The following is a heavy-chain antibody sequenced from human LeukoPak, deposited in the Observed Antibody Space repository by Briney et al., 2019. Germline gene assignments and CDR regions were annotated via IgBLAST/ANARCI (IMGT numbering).Heavy chain of an antibody. CDR2: IYTSGST. J-gene: IGHJ5*02. D-gene: IGHD2-2*01. CDR1: GGSISSYY. Sequence: SETLSLTCTVSGGSISSYYWSWIRQPPGKGLERIGYIYTSGSTNYNPSLKSRVTISVDTSKNQFSLKLSSVTAADTAVYYCARQYCSSTSCSELDWFDPWGQGTLVTVSS. CDR3: ARQYCSSTSCSELDWFDP. V-gene: IGHV4-4*09.